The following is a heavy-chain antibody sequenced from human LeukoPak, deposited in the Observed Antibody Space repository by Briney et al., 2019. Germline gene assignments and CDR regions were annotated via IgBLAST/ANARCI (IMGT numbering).Heavy chain of an antibody. Sequence: SVKVSCKASGGTFSSYAISWVRQAPGQGLEWMGGIIPIFGTANYAQKFQGRVTITTDESTSTAYMELSSLRSEDTALYYCARTRISGSYYIHWGQGTLVTVSS. J-gene: IGHJ4*02. V-gene: IGHV1-69*05. D-gene: IGHD1-26*01. CDR2: IIPIFGTA. CDR1: GGTFSSYA. CDR3: ARTRISGSYYIH.